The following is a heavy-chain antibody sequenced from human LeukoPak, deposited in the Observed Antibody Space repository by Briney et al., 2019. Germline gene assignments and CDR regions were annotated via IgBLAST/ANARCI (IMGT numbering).Heavy chain of an antibody. Sequence: GGSLRLSCAASGFTFSNAWMSWVRQAPGKGLEWVGRIKSKTDGGTTDYAAPVKGRFTISRDDSKNTLYLQMNSLRAEDTALYYCAKDAEAHSYGLPRYFDLWGRGTLVTVSS. D-gene: IGHD5-18*01. CDR3: AKDAEAHSYGLPRYFDL. V-gene: IGHV3-15*05. CDR2: IKSKTDGGTT. J-gene: IGHJ2*01. CDR1: GFTFSNAW.